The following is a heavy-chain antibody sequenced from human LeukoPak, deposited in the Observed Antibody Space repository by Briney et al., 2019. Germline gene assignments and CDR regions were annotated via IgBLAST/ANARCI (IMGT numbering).Heavy chain of an antibody. D-gene: IGHD6-13*01. Sequence: GGSLRLSCAASGFTFDDYAMHWVRQAPGKGLEWVSGISWNSGSIGYADSVKGRFTISRDNAKNSLYLQMNSLRAEDVALYYCAEDRGSSWFRYYFDYWGQGTLVTVSS. CDR1: GFTFDDYA. V-gene: IGHV3-9*03. CDR2: ISWNSGSI. J-gene: IGHJ4*02. CDR3: AEDRGSSWFRYYFDY.